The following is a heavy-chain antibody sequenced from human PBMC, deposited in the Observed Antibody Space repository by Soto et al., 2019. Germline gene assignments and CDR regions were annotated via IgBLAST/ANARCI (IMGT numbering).Heavy chain of an antibody. CDR1: GFTFANYA. CDR2: ISHSGSNS. D-gene: IGHD6-6*01. J-gene: IGHJ5*02. CDR3: AKDGRSPYRSSSYGWFDP. V-gene: IGHV3-23*01. Sequence: EVQLLESGGGLVQPGGSLRLSCAASGFTFANYAMGWVRQAPGKGLEWVSSISHSGSNSYYTDSVKGRFTVSRDNSKSMLYLQMNSLRPDDPAVYSCAKDGRSPYRSSSYGWFDPWGQGILVTVSS.